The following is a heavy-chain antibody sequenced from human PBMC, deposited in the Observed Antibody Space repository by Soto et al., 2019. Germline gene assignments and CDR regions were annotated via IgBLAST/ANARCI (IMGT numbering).Heavy chain of an antibody. CDR1: GGTFSSYT. Sequence: QVQLVQSGAEVKKPGSSVTVSCKASGGTFSSYTISWVRQAPGQGLEWMGRIIPILGIANYAQKFQGRVTITADKSTSTAYMELSSLRSEDTAVYYCARGWFGELFPTFDIWGQGTMVTVSS. CDR3: ARGWFGELFPTFDI. D-gene: IGHD3-10*01. J-gene: IGHJ3*02. CDR2: IIPILGIA. V-gene: IGHV1-69*02.